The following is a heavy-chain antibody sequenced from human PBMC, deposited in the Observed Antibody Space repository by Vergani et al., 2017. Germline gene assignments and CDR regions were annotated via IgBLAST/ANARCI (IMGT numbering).Heavy chain of an antibody. Sequence: EVDLVESGGGLAQPGGSLRLSCEASGITFWKFGMHWVRQGPGKGLEWVSGISWNSGAVDYADSVRGRFTISRDNAKNSLFLEMNSLRFEDTALYYCAKDHYDFWSGYPNLSPFDLWGRGTLVTVSS. V-gene: IGHV3-9*01. J-gene: IGHJ2*01. CDR2: ISWNSGAV. CDR1: GITFWKFG. D-gene: IGHD3-3*01. CDR3: AKDHYDFWSGYPNLSPFDL.